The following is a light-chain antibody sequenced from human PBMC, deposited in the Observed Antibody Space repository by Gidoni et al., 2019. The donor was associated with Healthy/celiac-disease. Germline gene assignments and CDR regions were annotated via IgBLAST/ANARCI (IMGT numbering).Light chain of an antibody. J-gene: IGLJ1*01. V-gene: IGLV3-25*03. CDR1: ALPKQY. Sequence: SYELTQPPSVSVSPGQTARITCSGDALPKQYAYWYQQKPGQAPVLVIYKDSERPSGIPERVSGSSSGTTVTLTISGVQAEDEADYYCQSADSSGTNYVFGTGTKVTVL. CDR2: KDS. CDR3: QSADSSGTNYV.